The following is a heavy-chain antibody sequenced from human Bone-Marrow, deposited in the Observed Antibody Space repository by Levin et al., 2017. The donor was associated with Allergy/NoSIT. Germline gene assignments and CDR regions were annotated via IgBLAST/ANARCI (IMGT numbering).Heavy chain of an antibody. CDR1: GFTFSNAW. D-gene: IGHD4-17*01. V-gene: IGHV3-15*01. Sequence: GESLKISCAASGFTFSNAWMSWVRQAPGKGLEWVGRIKSKTDGGTIDYAAPVKGRFTISRDDSKNTLYLQMNSLKTEDTAVYYCTTTTVTTEDAFDIWGQGTMVTVSS. CDR3: TTTTVTTEDAFDI. CDR2: IKSKTDGGTI. J-gene: IGHJ3*02.